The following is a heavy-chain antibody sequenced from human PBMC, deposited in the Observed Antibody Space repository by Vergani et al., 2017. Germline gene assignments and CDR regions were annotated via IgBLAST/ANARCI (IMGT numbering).Heavy chain of an antibody. CDR2: ISWDGGST. CDR3: AKDHQSVVVTSRRENYYYYDGMDV. Sequence: EVQLVESGGVVVQPGGSLRLSCAASGFTFDDYAMHWVRQAPGKGLEWVSLISWDGGSTYYADSVKGRFTISRDNSKNSLYLQMNSLRAEDTALYYCAKDHQSVVVTSRRENYYYYDGMDVWGQGTTVTVSS. J-gene: IGHJ6*02. D-gene: IGHD2-21*02. V-gene: IGHV3-43D*03. CDR1: GFTFDDYA.